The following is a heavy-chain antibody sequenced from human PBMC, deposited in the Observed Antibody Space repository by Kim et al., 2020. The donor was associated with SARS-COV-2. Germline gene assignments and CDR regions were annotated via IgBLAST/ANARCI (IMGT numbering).Heavy chain of an antibody. J-gene: IGHJ4*02. D-gene: IGHD2-2*03. V-gene: IGHV3-33*06. CDR3: AKGGGYCSSTSCYGPLDY. Sequence: KGRFTISRDNSKNTLYLQMNSLRAEDTAVYYCAKGGGYCSSTSCYGPLDYWGQGTLVTVSS.